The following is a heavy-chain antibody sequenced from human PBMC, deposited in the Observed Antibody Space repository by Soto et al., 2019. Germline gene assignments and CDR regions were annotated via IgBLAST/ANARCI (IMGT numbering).Heavy chain of an antibody. Sequence: ESVKISCKGSGYTFTSHWISWVRQMPGKGLEWMGRIDSGESYTNYSPSFQGDVTISADKFISTAYLQWSGLKASDTALYYCAPHATPLRYDFRNGYIDSWGNGPRVTASS. D-gene: IGHD3-3*01. CDR3: APHATPLRYDFRNGYIDS. CDR1: GYTFTSHW. V-gene: IGHV5-10-1*01. CDR2: IDSGESYT. J-gene: IGHJ6*04.